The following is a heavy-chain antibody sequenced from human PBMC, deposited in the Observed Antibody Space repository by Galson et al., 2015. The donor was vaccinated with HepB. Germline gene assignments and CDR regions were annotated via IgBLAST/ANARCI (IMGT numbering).Heavy chain of an antibody. D-gene: IGHD6-19*01. J-gene: IGHJ4*02. CDR3: AREIRSSGRAGLCDY. Sequence: SLRLSCAASGFNFTSFNMHWVRQPPGKGLEWVAVISSDGTIKIYADSVKGRFTISRDNSNNTLYLQMNSLRGDDTAVYYCAREIRSSGRAGLCDYWGQGTLVTVSS. CDR1: GFNFTSFN. V-gene: IGHV3-30-3*01. CDR2: ISSDGTIK.